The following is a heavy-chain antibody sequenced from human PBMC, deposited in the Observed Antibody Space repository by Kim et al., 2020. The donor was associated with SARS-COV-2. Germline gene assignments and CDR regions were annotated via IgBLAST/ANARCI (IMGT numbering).Heavy chain of an antibody. D-gene: IGHD5-12*01. V-gene: IGHV4-31*02. CDR3: ARVEMATTWVDI. Sequence: YYNPSLKSRVTISVDTSMNQFSLKLSSVTAADTAVYYCARVEMATTWVDIWGQGTMVTVSS. J-gene: IGHJ3*02.